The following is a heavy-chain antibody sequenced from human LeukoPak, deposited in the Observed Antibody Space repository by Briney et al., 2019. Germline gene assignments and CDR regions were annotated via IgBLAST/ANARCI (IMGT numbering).Heavy chain of an antibody. Sequence: GESLKISCKGSGYRFTNYWIAWVRQMPGKGLEWMVIIYPGDSDTRYSPSFQGQVTISADKSNSTAYLQWSSLKASDTAMYYCARHGEDTSAGGNSPYYYYYYGMDVWGQGTTVTVSS. J-gene: IGHJ6*02. D-gene: IGHD4-23*01. CDR1: GYRFTNYW. CDR3: ARHGEDTSAGGNSPYYYYYYGMDV. CDR2: IYPGDSDT. V-gene: IGHV5-51*01.